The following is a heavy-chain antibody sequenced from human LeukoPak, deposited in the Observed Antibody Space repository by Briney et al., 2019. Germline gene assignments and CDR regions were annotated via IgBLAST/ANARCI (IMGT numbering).Heavy chain of an antibody. D-gene: IGHD5-18*01. Sequence: SQTLSLTCTVSGGSISSGGYYWSWIRQHPGKGLEWIGYIYYSGSTYYNPSLKSRVTISVDTSKNQFSLKLSSVTAADTAVYYCARARTVDTAMVHSLDYWGQGTLATVSS. V-gene: IGHV4-31*03. CDR3: ARARTVDTAMVHSLDY. J-gene: IGHJ4*02. CDR1: GGSISSGGYY. CDR2: IYYSGST.